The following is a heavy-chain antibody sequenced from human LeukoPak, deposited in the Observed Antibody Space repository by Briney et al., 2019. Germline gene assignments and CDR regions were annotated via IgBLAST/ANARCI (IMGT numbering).Heavy chain of an antibody. CDR3: ARDGGYSDY. V-gene: IGHV1-18*01. CDR1: GYTFRSSG. J-gene: IGHJ4*02. Sequence: ASVKVSCKASGYTFRSSGFSWVRQAPGQGLEWMGWISPYNGNTNYAQRFQGRVTMTTDTSTSTAYMELRSLRFDDTAVYYCARDGGYSDYWGRGTLVTVSS. CDR2: ISPYNGNT.